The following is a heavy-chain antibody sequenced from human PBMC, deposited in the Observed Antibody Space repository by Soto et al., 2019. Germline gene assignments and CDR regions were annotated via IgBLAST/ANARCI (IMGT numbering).Heavy chain of an antibody. CDR2: ISEGGST. CDR3: AGYCSSSIRPEDHYFALEV. J-gene: IGHJ6*02. D-gene: IGHD2-2*01. V-gene: IGHV4-59*01. CDR1: GASISTYY. Sequence: SETLSLTCTVSGASISTYYWNWIRQSPGKGLGWIGYISEGGSTNYNPSLERRVTISLXXXXXXVXLXLXXXRAAXTARYVCAGYCSSSIRPEDHYFALEVWGQGTTVT.